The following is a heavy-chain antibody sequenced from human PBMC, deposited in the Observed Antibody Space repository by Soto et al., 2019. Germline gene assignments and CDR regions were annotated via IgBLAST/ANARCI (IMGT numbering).Heavy chain of an antibody. Sequence: SETLALTCTVSSGSISSYYWSLIRQPPGKGLEWMGYIYYSGSTNYNPSLKSRVTISVDTSKNQFSLKLSSVTAADTAVYYCARQTTQDAFDIWGQGTMVTVSS. CDR1: SGSISSYY. D-gene: IGHD1-1*01. CDR3: ARQTTQDAFDI. V-gene: IGHV4-59*08. CDR2: IYYSGST. J-gene: IGHJ3*02.